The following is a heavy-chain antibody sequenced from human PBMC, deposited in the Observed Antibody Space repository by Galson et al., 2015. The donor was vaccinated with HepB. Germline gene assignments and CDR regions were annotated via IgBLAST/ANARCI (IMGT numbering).Heavy chain of an antibody. CDR1: GYTFTGYY. CDR2: INPNSGGT. CDR3: IRDGFDSSGYLAY. Sequence: SVKVSCKASGYTFTGYYMHWVRQAPGQGLEWMGRINPNSGGTNYAQKFQGRVTMTRDTSTSTVYMELNSLRSEDTAAYYCIRDGFDSSGYLAYWGQGSLVTVSS. D-gene: IGHD3-22*01. V-gene: IGHV1-2*06. J-gene: IGHJ4*02.